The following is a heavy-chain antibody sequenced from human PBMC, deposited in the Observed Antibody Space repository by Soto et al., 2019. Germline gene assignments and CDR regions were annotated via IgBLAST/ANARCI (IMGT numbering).Heavy chain of an antibody. CDR3: ARVPTTGYYYYGMDV. V-gene: IGHV3-33*01. CDR1: GFTFSSYG. D-gene: IGHD2-8*02. Sequence: SLRLSCAASGFTFSSYGMHWVRQAPGKGLEWVAVIWYDGSNKYYADSVKGRFTISRDNSKNTLYLQMNSLRAEDTAVYYCARVPTTGYYYYGMDVWGQGTTVTVSS. J-gene: IGHJ6*02. CDR2: IWYDGSNK.